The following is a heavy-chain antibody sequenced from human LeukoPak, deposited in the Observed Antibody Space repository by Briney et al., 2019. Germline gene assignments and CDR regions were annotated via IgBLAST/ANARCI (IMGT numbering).Heavy chain of an antibody. CDR1: GYTFTAYF. CDR2: INPDNGAT. D-gene: IGHD6-19*01. V-gene: IGHV1-2*02. Sequence: ASVKVSCKASGYTFTAYFIHWVRQAPGQGLEWVGWINPDNGATKYAQKSQGRVTMTRDTSITTAYMELNRLTSDDTAVYYCARDTAPPEQWLLDYWGQGTLVTVSS. CDR3: ARDTAPPEQWLLDY. J-gene: IGHJ4*02.